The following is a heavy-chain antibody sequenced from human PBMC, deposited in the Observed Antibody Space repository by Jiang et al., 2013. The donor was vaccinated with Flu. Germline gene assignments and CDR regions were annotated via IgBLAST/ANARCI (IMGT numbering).Heavy chain of an antibody. V-gene: IGHV1-18*01. CDR1: GYTFINYG. CDR2: ISGYNGDT. D-gene: IGHD4-11*01. J-gene: IGHJ4*02. CDR3: ARDLTFDVPVTTPCGY. Sequence: GAEVKKPGASVKVSCKASGYTFINYGISWVRQAPGQGPEWMGWISGYNGDTNYAQKFQGRVTMTTDTSASTAYMELRSLRSDDTAVYYCARDLTFDVPVTTPCGYWGQGTLVTVSS.